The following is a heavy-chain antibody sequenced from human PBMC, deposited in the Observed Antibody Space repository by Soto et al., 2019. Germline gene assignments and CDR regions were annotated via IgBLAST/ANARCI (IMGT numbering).Heavy chain of an antibody. Sequence: EVQLVESGGGLVQPGRSLRLSCAASGFTFDDYAMHWVRQAPGKGLEWVSGISWNSGSIGYADSVKGRFTISRVNAKNSLYLQMNSLRAEDTALYYCAKDKVRGITIFGVVDYWGQGTLVTVSS. CDR3: AKDKVRGITIFGVVDY. V-gene: IGHV3-9*01. D-gene: IGHD3-3*01. CDR1: GFTFDDYA. J-gene: IGHJ4*02. CDR2: ISWNSGSI.